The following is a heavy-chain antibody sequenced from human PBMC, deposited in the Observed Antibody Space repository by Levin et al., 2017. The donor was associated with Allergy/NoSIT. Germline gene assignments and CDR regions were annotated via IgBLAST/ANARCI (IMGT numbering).Heavy chain of an antibody. CDR2: INHSGSA. CDR3: PRGGGYGSRWYLGKRQRNDKYHYYMDV. CDR1: GGSFSDYY. J-gene: IGHJ6*03. D-gene: IGHD6-13*01. Sequence: SETLSLTCAVYGGSFSDYYWSWIRQTPGEGLEWIGEINHSGSATYNPSLKSRVTISIATSKNQFSLKLSSLTAADPAVFYFPRGGGYGSRWYLGKRQRNDKYHYYMDVWGKGTTVTVSS. V-gene: IGHV4-34*01.